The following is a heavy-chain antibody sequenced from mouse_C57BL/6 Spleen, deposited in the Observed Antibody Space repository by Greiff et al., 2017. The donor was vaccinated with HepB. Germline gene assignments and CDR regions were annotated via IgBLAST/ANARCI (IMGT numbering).Heavy chain of an antibody. CDR3: AREGAYYSNFDY. CDR2: LYPGDGDT. D-gene: IGHD2-5*01. V-gene: IGHV1-82*01. J-gene: IGHJ2*01. CDR1: GYAFSSSC. Sequence: QVQLQQSGPVLVKPGASVKISCKASGYAFSSSCMNWVKQRHGKGLEWIGRLYPGDGDTNYNWKFKGKATLTADTSSSTAYMQLSSLTSEDSAVYVCAREGAYYSNFDYWGQGTTLTGSS.